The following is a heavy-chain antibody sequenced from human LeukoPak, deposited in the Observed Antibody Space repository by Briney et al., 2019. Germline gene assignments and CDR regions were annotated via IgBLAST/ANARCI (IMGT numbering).Heavy chain of an antibody. Sequence: PSETLSLTCTVSGGSISSSSYYWGWIRQPPGKGLEWIGSIYYSGSTYYNPSLKSRVTISVDTSKNQFSLKLSSVTAADTAVYYCARQQSKRNFEYQLLSLYYYYYYMDVWGKGTTVTISS. CDR2: IYYSGST. D-gene: IGHD2-2*01. CDR1: GGSISSSSYY. J-gene: IGHJ6*03. V-gene: IGHV4-39*01. CDR3: ARQQSKRNFEYQLLSLYYYYYYMDV.